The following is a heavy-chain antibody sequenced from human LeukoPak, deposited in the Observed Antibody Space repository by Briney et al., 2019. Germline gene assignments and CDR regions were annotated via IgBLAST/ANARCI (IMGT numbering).Heavy chain of an antibody. D-gene: IGHD1-26*01. Sequence: GGTLRLSCAASGFTFSSYGMSWVRQAPGKGLEWVSAISGSGGSTYYADSAKGRFTISRDNSKNTLYLQMNSLRAEDTAVYYCARALRIYYYFDYWGQGTLVTVSS. J-gene: IGHJ4*02. V-gene: IGHV3-23*01. CDR3: ARALRIYYYFDY. CDR2: ISGSGGST. CDR1: GFTFSSYG.